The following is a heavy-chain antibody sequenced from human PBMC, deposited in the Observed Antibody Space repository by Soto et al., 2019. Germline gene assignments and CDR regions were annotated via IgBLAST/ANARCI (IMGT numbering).Heavy chain of an antibody. CDR3: ARGGISYSSGRDNWFDP. CDR2: VYHSGTT. Sequence: QVQLQESGPGLVRPSGTLSLTCAVSGGSISSNHWWSWVRQPPGKGLEWIGEVYHSGTTNHSPSLKSRVTISIDKSKNQFSLRLNSVTAADTAVYYCARGGISYSSGRDNWFDPWGQGTLVTVSS. CDR1: GGSISSNHW. V-gene: IGHV4-4*02. J-gene: IGHJ5*02. D-gene: IGHD6-19*01.